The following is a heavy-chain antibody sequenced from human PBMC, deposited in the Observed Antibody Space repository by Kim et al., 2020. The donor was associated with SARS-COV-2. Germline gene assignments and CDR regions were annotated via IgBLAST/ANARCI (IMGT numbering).Heavy chain of an antibody. Sequence: VKGRFTISRENAKNSLYLKMNSLRAGDTAVYYCARASSGWDPNYYYGMDVWGQGTTVTVSS. D-gene: IGHD6-19*01. CDR3: ARASSGWDPNYYYGMDV. V-gene: IGHV3-13*01. J-gene: IGHJ6*02.